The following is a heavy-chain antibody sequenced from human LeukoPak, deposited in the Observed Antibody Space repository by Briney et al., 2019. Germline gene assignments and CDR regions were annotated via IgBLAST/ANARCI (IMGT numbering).Heavy chain of an antibody. V-gene: IGHV3-7*01. CDR2: IKQDGSEK. J-gene: IGHJ4*02. CDR1: GFTFSSYW. CDR3: ARPTYGAKFDY. D-gene: IGHD3-10*01. Sequence: GSLRLSCAASGFTFSSYWMSWARQAPGKGLEWVANIKQDGSEKYYVDSVKGRFTISRDNAKNSLYLQMNSLRAEDTAVYYCARPTYGAKFDYWGQGTLVTVSS.